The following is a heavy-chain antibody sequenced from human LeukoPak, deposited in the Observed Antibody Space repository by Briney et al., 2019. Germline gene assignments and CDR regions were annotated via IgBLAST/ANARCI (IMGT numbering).Heavy chain of an antibody. CDR3: ARVFSFPRLGWFGAAEEGVDY. J-gene: IGHJ4*02. V-gene: IGHV4-4*07. D-gene: IGHD3-10*01. CDR1: GVSISSYY. CDR2: IYTSGST. Sequence: PSETLSLTCTVSGVSISSYYWSWIRPPAGKGLEWIGRIYTSGSTNYNPSLKSRVTMSVDTSKTQFSLKLSSVTAADTAVYYCARVFSFPRLGWFGAAEEGVDYWGQGTLVTVSS.